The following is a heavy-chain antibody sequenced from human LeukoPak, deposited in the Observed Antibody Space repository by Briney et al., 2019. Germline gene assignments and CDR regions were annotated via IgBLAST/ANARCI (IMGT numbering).Heavy chain of an antibody. V-gene: IGHV3-64*04. D-gene: IGHD4-17*01. CDR1: GFAFSTFA. CDR3: ASQTTVKYYFDY. J-gene: IGHJ4*02. Sequence: GGSLRLSCSASGFAFSTFAMHWVRQAPGKGLEYVSVIRSNGENTDYADSVKDRFTISRDNSKNTLYLQLNSLRGEDTAVYYCASQTTVKYYFDYWGQGTLVTVSS. CDR2: IRSNGENT.